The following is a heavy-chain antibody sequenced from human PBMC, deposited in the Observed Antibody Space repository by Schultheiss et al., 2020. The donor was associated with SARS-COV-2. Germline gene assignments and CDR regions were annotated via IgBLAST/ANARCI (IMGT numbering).Heavy chain of an antibody. CDR2: INPSGGST. Sequence: ASVKVSCKASGYTFTSYYMHWVRQAPGQGLEWMGIINPSGGSTSYAQKFQGRVTMTRDTSTSTVYMGLSSLRSDDTAGYYCEREKQVLAFDYWGQGHLVTFSS. V-gene: IGHV1-46*01. J-gene: IGHJ4*02. CDR3: EREKQVLAFDY. D-gene: IGHD2-15*01. CDR1: GYTFTSYY.